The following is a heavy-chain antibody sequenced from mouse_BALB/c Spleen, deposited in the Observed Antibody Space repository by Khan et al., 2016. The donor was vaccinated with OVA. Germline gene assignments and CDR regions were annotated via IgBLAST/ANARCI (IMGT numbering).Heavy chain of an antibody. J-gene: IGHJ3*01. CDR1: GFTFSDYY. CDR2: ISDVGSYN. D-gene: IGHD2-13*01. Sequence: EVELVESGGGLVKPGGSLKLSCAASGFTFSDYYMYWVRQTPEKRLEWVATISDVGSYNYYTDSVKGRFTISRDDAKNNLYLQMSSLKSEDTAMYYCARGYYGDPFAYWGQGTLVTVSA. CDR3: ARGYYGDPFAY. V-gene: IGHV5-4*02.